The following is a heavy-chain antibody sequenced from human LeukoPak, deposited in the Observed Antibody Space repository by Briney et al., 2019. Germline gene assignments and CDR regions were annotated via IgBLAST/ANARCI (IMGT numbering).Heavy chain of an antibody. CDR3: AKWPEGATPKFHY. J-gene: IGHJ4*02. V-gene: IGHV3-23*01. D-gene: IGHD1-26*01. CDR2: ISGSGGVT. CDR1: GFTFSSYA. Sequence: GGSLRLSCAASGFTFSSYAMSWVRQAPGKGLEWVSTISGSGGVTYYPDSVRGRLTISRDNSKNTLHLQMDSLRAEDTAIYYCAKWPEGATPKFHYWGQGTLVTVSS.